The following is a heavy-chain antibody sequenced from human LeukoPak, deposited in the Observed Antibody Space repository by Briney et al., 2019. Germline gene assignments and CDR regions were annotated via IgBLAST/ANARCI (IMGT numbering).Heavy chain of an antibody. J-gene: IGHJ4*02. D-gene: IGHD6-13*01. Sequence: GGSLRLSCAASGFTFSNFVMTWVRQAPGKGLEWVSAISGSGGRGTTYYADSAKGRFTVSRDNAKNTMYLQMNSLSVEDTAVYYCAKDIAASGLPRIFDFWGQGTLVTVSS. CDR2: ISGSGGRGTT. CDR1: GFTFSNFV. CDR3: AKDIAASGLPRIFDF. V-gene: IGHV3-23*01.